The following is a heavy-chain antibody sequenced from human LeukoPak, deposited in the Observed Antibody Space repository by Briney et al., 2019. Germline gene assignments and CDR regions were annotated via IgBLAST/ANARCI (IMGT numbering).Heavy chain of an antibody. CDR1: GFTFSSYA. J-gene: IGHJ6*02. CDR3: ARAAGTQDYYYHGVDV. V-gene: IGHV3-30-3*01. CDR2: ISYDGSNK. Sequence: GGSLRLSCAASGFTFSSYAMHWVRQAPGKGLEGVAVISYDGSNKYYADSVKGRFTISRDNSKNTLYLQMNSLRAEDTAVYYCARAAGTQDYYYHGVDVWGRGTTVTVSS. D-gene: IGHD6-13*01.